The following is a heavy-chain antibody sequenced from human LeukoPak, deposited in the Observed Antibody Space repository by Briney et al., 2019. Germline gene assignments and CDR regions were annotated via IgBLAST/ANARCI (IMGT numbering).Heavy chain of an antibody. CDR2: ISGSGGST. CDR1: GFTFSSYA. V-gene: IGHV3-23*01. J-gene: IGHJ4*02. Sequence: GGSLRLSCAASGFTFSSYAMSWVRQAPGKGLEWVSAISGSGGSTYYADSVKGRFTISRENAKNSLYLQMNNLRAGDTAVYYCARASSGFDYWGQGTLVTVSS. D-gene: IGHD2-15*01. CDR3: ARASSGFDY.